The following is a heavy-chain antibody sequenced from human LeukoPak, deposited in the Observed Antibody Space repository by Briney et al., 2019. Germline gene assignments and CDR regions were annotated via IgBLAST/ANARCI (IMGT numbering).Heavy chain of an antibody. D-gene: IGHD1-26*01. V-gene: IGHV1-2*06. CDR1: GYTFTGYY. CDR2: INPNSGGT. J-gene: IGHJ4*02. CDR3: ARGGTYSGSYYGGVGY. Sequence: ASVKVSYKASGYTFTGYYMHWVRQAPGQGLEWMGRINPNSGGTNYAQKFQGRVTMTRDTSISTAYMELSRLRSDDTAVYYCARGGTYSGSYYGGVGYWGQGTLVTVSS.